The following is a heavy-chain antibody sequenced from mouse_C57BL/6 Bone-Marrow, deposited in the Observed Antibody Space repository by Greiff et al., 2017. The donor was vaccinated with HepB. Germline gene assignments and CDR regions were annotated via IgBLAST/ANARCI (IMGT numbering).Heavy chain of an antibody. CDR1: GYTFTSYW. CDR3: TSGSSYAGGY. D-gene: IGHD1-1*01. CDR2: IYPGNSDT. Sequence: DVQLQESGTVLARPGASVKMSCKTSGYTFTSYWMHWVKQRPGQGLEWIGAIYPGNSDTSYNQKFKGKAKLTAVTSASTAYMELSSLTNEDSAVYYCTSGSSYAGGYWGQGTTLTVSS. V-gene: IGHV1-5*01. J-gene: IGHJ2*01.